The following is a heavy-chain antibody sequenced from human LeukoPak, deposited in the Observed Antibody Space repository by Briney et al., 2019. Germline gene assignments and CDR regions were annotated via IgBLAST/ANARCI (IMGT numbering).Heavy chain of an antibody. CDR1: GGSVSSGSYY. Sequence: SETLSLTCTVSGGSVSSGSYYWSWIRQPPGKGLEWIGNIYYSGSTNYNPSLKSRVTISVDTSKNQFSLKLSSVTAADTAVYYCARDFRVPAAAYWYFDLWGRGTLVTVSS. D-gene: IGHD2-2*01. CDR2: IYYSGST. CDR3: ARDFRVPAAAYWYFDL. J-gene: IGHJ2*01. V-gene: IGHV4-61*01.